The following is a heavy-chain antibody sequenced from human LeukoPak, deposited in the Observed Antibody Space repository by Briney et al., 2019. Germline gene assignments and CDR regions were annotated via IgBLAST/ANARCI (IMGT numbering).Heavy chain of an antibody. CDR1: GYNFNDYY. J-gene: IGHJ5*02. Sequence: SVKVPCKASGYNFNDYYMHWVRQVPGQGFEWLGWINPKNGYATYAENFLGRLTMTSDKSTSTISMDLISLRSDDTAIYYCAKAGRSDYFLRWFDPWGQGTLVTVSS. D-gene: IGHD3-10*01. V-gene: IGHV1-2*02. CDR3: AKAGRSDYFLRWFDP. CDR2: INPKNGYA.